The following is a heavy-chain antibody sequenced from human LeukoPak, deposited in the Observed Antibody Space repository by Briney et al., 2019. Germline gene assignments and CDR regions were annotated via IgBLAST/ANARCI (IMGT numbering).Heavy chain of an antibody. D-gene: IGHD4-11*01. Sequence: PGGSLRLSCAASGFTFSNYAMSWVRQAPGKGLEWVSGISGSGDSTYYADSVKGRFTISRDNSKNTLYLQMNSLRGEDTAVYYCAKAVYSNWSWRYYYMDVWGKGTTVTVSS. CDR1: GFTFSNYA. CDR2: ISGSGDST. J-gene: IGHJ6*03. CDR3: AKAVYSNWSWRYYYMDV. V-gene: IGHV3-23*01.